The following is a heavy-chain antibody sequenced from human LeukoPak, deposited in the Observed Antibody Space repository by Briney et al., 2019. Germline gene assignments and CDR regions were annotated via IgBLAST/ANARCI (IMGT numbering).Heavy chain of an antibody. D-gene: IGHD6-19*01. CDR2: ISAHNGNT. V-gene: IGHV1-18*01. CDR1: GFTFTTYA. J-gene: IGHJ3*01. CDR3: ARHFSSGWPLEALDV. Sequence: GASVKVSCKASGFTFTTYAFSWVRQAPGQGLEWMGWISAHNGNTNYAQKLQGRVTMTTDTSTNTAYMELRSLRFDDTAVYYCARHFSSGWPLEALDVWGQGTLVTVS.